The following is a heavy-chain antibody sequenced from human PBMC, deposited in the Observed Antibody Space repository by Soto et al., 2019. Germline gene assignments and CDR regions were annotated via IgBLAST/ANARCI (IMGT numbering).Heavy chain of an antibody. CDR3: ARTAWGLGFDY. J-gene: IGHJ4*02. V-gene: IGHV4-59*01. Sequence: SETLSLTCTVSGGSISSYYWSWIRQPPGKGLEWIGYIYYGGSTNYNPSLKSRVTISVDTSKNQFSLKLSSVTAADTAVYYCARTAWGLGFDYWGQGTLVTAPQ. CDR1: GGSISSYY. D-gene: IGHD7-27*01. CDR2: IYYGGST.